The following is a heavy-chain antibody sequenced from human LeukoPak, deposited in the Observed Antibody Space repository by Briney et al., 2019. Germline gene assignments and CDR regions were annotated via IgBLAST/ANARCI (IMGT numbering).Heavy chain of an antibody. CDR3: ARVRRPYSSSWYRVNWFDP. V-gene: IGHV3-53*01. D-gene: IGHD6-13*01. Sequence: PGGSLRLSCAASGFTVSSNYMSWVRQAPGKGLEWVSVIYSGGSTYYADSVKGRFTISRDNSKNTLYLQMNSLRAEDTAVYYCARVRRPYSSSWYRVNWFDPWGQGTLVTVSS. CDR2: IYSGGST. J-gene: IGHJ5*02. CDR1: GFTVSSNY.